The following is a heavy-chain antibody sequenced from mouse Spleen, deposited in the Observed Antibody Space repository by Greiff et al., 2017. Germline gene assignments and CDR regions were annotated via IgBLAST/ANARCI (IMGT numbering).Heavy chain of an antibody. CDR3: AREEGGRLDY. CDR2: IYPGGGYT. J-gene: IGHJ2*01. V-gene: IGHV1-63*01. CDR1: GYTFTNYW. D-gene: IGHD1-1*02. Sequence: QVQLQQSGAELVRPGTSVKMSCKASGYTFTNYWIGWAKQRPGHGLEWIGDIYPGGGYTNYNVKFKGKATLTADKSSSTAYMQFSSLTSEDSAIYYCAREEGGRLDYWGQGTTLTVSS.